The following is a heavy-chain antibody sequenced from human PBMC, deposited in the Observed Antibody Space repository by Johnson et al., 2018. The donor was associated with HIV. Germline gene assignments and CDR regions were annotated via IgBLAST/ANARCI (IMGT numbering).Heavy chain of an antibody. CDR1: GFTFSNYA. J-gene: IGHJ3*02. Sequence: VQLVESGGGVVQSGRSLRLSCEASGFTFSNYAMHWVRQAPGKGLEWVAVVSYDGSNKYYIDSVNGRFTISRDNSNNTLYLQMNGLRAEDTAVYYCARLYYYDSSGYYVGAFDIWGQGTMVTVSS. V-gene: IGHV3-30*04. D-gene: IGHD3-22*01. CDR2: VSYDGSNK. CDR3: ARLYYYDSSGYYVGAFDI.